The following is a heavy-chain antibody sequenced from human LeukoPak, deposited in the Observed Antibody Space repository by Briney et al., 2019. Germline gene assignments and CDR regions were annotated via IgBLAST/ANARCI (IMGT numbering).Heavy chain of an antibody. J-gene: IGHJ6*03. V-gene: IGHV4-38-2*02. CDR2: IYHTGTT. D-gene: IGHD3-3*01. Sequence: SETLSLTCTVSGYSISSGYYWGWIRQPPGKGLEWIGNIYHTGTTNYKSSLKSRVSISIDTSKNQFSLKLSSVTAADTAVYYCARGDDFWSGYPYYYYMDVWGKGTTVTVSS. CDR1: GYSISSGYY. CDR3: ARGDDFWSGYPYYYYMDV.